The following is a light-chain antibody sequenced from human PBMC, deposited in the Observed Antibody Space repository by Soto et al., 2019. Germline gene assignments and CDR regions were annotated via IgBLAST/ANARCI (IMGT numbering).Light chain of an antibody. J-gene: IGKJ1*01. CDR3: LNEYNCPWT. Sequence: AIQMTQSPSSLSASVGDRVTITCRASQVIRNDLGWYHKKPGKAPKLLIYGASNLQSGVPSRFSGSGSGTDFTLTITSLQPEDFATWYCLNEYNCPWTFGQGTKVDIK. CDR2: GAS. CDR1: QVIRND. V-gene: IGKV1-6*01.